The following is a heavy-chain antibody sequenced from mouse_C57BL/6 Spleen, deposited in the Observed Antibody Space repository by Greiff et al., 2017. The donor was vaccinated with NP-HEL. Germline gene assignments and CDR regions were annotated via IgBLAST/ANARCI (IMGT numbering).Heavy chain of an antibody. J-gene: IGHJ4*01. CDR1: GYAFTNYL. D-gene: IGHD1-1*01. V-gene: IGHV1-54*01. Sequence: QVQLQQSGAELVRPGTSVKVSCKASGYAFTNYLIEWVKQRPGRGLEWIGVINPGSGGTNYNEKFKGKATLTADKSSSTAYMPLGSLTSEDSAVYFCARGPNYYGSSYVYAMDYWGQGTSVTVSS. CDR2: INPGSGGT. CDR3: ARGPNYYGSSYVYAMDY.